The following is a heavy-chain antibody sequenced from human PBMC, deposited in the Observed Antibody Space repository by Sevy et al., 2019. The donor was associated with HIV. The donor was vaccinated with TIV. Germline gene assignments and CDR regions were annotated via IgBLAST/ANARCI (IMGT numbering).Heavy chain of an antibody. CDR2: ISPSGSPI. V-gene: IGHV3-48*03. CDR1: GFTFTNYV. J-gene: IGHJ6*02. Sequence: GGSLRLSCAASGFTFTNYVMNWVRQAPGKGLEWVSYISPSGSPIYYADSVKGRFTISRDNAKNSLYLQKNSLRADDTGLYYCARDLVASTLTMDVWGQGTTVTVSS. CDR3: ARDLVASTLTMDV. D-gene: IGHD2-15*01.